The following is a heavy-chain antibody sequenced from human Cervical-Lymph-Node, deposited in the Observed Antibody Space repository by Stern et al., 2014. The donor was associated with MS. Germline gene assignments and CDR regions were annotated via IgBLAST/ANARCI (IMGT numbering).Heavy chain of an antibody. V-gene: IGHV3-11*01. CDR1: GFSFSDYY. Sequence: QVQLVESAGGLVNPGGSLRLSCAASGFSFSDYYMTWIRQAPGKGLEWVSYISSRGNTIYYADSVKGRFTLSRDTAQNAMSLATNSLSSEDTAVYYCARSWFDYWGQGTLVTVSS. CDR3: ARSWFDY. CDR2: ISSRGNTI. J-gene: IGHJ4*02.